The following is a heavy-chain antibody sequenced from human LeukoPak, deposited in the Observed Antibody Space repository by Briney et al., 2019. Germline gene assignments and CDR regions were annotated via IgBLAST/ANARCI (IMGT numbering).Heavy chain of an antibody. Sequence: GGSLRLSCSASGFTFSLYAMHWVRQAPGKGLEWVSYISSSSSTIYYADSVKGRFTISRDNAKNSLYLQMNSLRAEDTAVYYCARILSGYSSSWSSLTHYGMDVWGQGTTVTVSS. D-gene: IGHD6-13*01. CDR2: ISSSSSTI. CDR3: ARILSGYSSSWSSLTHYGMDV. J-gene: IGHJ6*02. V-gene: IGHV3-48*01. CDR1: GFTFSLYA.